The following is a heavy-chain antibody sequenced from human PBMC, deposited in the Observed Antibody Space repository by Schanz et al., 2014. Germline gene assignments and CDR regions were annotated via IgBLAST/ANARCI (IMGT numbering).Heavy chain of an antibody. J-gene: IGHJ4*02. CDR2: ISHDGTRE. Sequence: VQVVESGGGVVQPGGSLRLSCAASGFTFNSYAFHWLRQAPGEGLEWVALISHDGTREFYTDSVKGRFTISRDSSKNTVYLQMNSLRADDTAVYHCARDLSSSSNYFDYWGQGTLVTVSS. V-gene: IGHV3-30*04. D-gene: IGHD6-6*01. CDR3: ARDLSSSSNYFDY. CDR1: GFTFNSYA.